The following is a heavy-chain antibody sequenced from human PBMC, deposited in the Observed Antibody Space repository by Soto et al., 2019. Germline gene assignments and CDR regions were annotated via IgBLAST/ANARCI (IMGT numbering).Heavy chain of an antibody. Sequence: EVQLVESGGGLVQPGRSLRLSCTASGFTFGDYAMSWVRQAPGKGLEWVGFIRSKAYGGTTEYAASVKGRFTISRDDSKSIAYLQMNSLKTEDTAVYYCTRDRAYGSGSYSPYYYGMDVWGQGTTVTVSS. J-gene: IGHJ6*02. CDR2: IRSKAYGGTT. CDR3: TRDRAYGSGSYSPYYYGMDV. D-gene: IGHD3-10*01. CDR1: GFTFGDYA. V-gene: IGHV3-49*04.